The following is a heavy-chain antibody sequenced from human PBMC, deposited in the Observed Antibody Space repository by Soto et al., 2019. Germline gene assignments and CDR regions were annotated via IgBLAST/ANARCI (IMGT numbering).Heavy chain of an antibody. CDR1: GYTFTSYA. D-gene: IGHD3-10*01. CDR3: ARSPLGYYGSGKVFDY. J-gene: IGHJ4*02. CDR2: INAGNGNT. Sequence: ASVKVSCKASGYTFTSYAMHWVRQAPGQRLEWMGWINAGNGNTKYSQKFQGRVTITRDTSASTAYMELSSLRSEDTAVYYCARSPLGYYGSGKVFDYWGQGTLVTVSS. V-gene: IGHV1-3*01.